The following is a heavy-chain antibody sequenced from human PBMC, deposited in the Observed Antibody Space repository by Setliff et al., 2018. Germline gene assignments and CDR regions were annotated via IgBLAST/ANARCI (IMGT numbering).Heavy chain of an antibody. CDR2: IQKSGSS. D-gene: IGHD3-3*01. Sequence: SETLSLTCNVSGVSISSYYWSWIRQPPGKGLESIGYIQKSGSSNYNPSLMSRVSISVDTSKNQFSLKLRSVTAADTAVYYCARLSWNGLRYYGLDVWGQGTTVTVSS. J-gene: IGHJ6*02. CDR1: GVSISSYY. CDR3: ARLSWNGLRYYGLDV. V-gene: IGHV4-59*01.